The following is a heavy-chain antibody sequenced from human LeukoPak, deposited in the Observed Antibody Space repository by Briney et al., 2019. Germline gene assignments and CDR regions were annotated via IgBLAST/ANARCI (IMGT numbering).Heavy chain of an antibody. V-gene: IGHV3-33*01. D-gene: IGHD4-17*01. Sequence: QPGGSLRLSCAASGFTLSTYGVHWVRQAPGKGLEWVAVIWHDGSSKYYADSVKGRFLLSRDNSLNTVYPQMNSLRAEDTAVYYCARDSDYGDGFDYWGQGTLVTVSS. CDR3: ARDSDYGDGFDY. J-gene: IGHJ4*02. CDR1: GFTLSTYG. CDR2: IWHDGSSK.